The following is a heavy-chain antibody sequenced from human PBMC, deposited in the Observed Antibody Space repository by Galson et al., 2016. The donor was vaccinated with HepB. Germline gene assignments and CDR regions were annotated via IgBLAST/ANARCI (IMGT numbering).Heavy chain of an antibody. V-gene: IGHV7-4-1*02. Sequence: SVKVSCKASGYTFTNYAMNWVRQAPGQGPEWMGWINTNTGNATYAQGFTGRFVFSLDTSVSTAYLQITNLKADDTAVYYCARGRATSVRGLVGYYFDWWGQGTRVAVSS. CDR2: INTNTGNA. CDR1: GYTFTNYA. CDR3: ARGRATSVRGLVGYYFDW. J-gene: IGHJ4*02. D-gene: IGHD3-10*01.